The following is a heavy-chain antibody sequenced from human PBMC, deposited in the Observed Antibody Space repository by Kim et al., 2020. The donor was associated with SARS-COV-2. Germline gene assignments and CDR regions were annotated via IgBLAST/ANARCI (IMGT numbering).Heavy chain of an antibody. CDR3: ARGDVVRGVIPAVDY. D-gene: IGHD3-10*01. J-gene: IGHJ4*02. V-gene: IGHV1-46*01. Sequence: AQKFQDRVTMTSDTATSTVYMELSRLRSEDTAVYYCARGDVVRGVIPAVDYWGQGTLVTVSS.